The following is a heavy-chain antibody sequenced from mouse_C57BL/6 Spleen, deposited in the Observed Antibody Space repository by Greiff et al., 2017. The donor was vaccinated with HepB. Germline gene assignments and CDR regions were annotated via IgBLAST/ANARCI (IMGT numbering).Heavy chain of an antibody. CDR2: IYPGDGDT. Sequence: VQLQQSGAELVKPGASVKISCKASGYAFSSYWMNWVKQRPGKGLEWIGQIYPGDGDTNYNGKFKGKATLTADKSSSTAYMQLSSLTSEDSAVYFCARGRVYDYDGYFDVWGTGTTVTVSS. CDR1: GYAFSSYW. D-gene: IGHD2-4*01. CDR3: ARGRVYDYDGYFDV. J-gene: IGHJ1*03. V-gene: IGHV1-80*01.